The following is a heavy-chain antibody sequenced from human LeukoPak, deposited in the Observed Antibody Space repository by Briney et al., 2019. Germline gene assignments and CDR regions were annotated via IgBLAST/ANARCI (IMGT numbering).Heavy chain of an antibody. D-gene: IGHD5-18*01. CDR3: ARGGEEDTAMVYFDY. CDR2: IIPIFGTA. V-gene: IGHV1-69*01. J-gene: IGHJ4*02. CDR1: GGTFSSYA. Sequence: SVKVSCKASGGTFSSYAISWVRQAPGQGLEWMGGIIPIFGTATYAQKFQGRVTITADESTSTAYMELSSLRSEDTAVYYCARGGEEDTAMVYFDYWGQGTLVTVSS.